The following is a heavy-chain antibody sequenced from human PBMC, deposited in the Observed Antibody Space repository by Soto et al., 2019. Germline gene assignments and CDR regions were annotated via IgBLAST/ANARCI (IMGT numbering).Heavy chain of an antibody. CDR2: MSYDGSNK. J-gene: IGHJ4*02. V-gene: IGHV3-30-3*01. CDR1: GFTFSSYA. D-gene: IGHD3-16*01. CDR3: AGGGGAY. Sequence: QVQLVESGGGVVQPGRSLRLSCAASGFTFSSYAMHWVRRAPGKGLEWMAVMSYDGSNKYYADSVKGRFTISRDNSKNTVFLQMNRLGAGDPGRYYWAGGGGAYWGQGTLVIVSS.